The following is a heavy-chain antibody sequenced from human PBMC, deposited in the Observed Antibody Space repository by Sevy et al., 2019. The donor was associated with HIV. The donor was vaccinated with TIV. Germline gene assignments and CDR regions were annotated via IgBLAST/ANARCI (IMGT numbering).Heavy chain of an antibody. CDR3: ARQRDYYGMDV. CDR1: GGSISSSSYY. CDR2: IYYSGST. V-gene: IGHV4-39*01. Sequence: SETLSLTCTVSGGSISSSSYYWGWIRQPPGKGLEWIGSIYYSGSTYYNPSLKSRVTISVDTSKNQFSLKLSSVTAADTAVYYCARQRDYYGMDVWGQGTTVTVSS. J-gene: IGHJ6*02.